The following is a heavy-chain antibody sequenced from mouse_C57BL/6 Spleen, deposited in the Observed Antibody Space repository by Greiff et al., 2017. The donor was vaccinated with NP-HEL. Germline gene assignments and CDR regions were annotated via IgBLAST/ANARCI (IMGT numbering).Heavy chain of an antibody. CDR2: IWSDGST. Sequence: VQLVESGPGLVAPSQSLSITCTVSGFSLTSYGVHWVRQPPGKGLEWLVVIWSDGSTTYNSALKSRLSISKDNSKSQVFLKMNSLQTDDTAMYYCARHGDYYGSSYVSLAYWGQGTLVTVSA. J-gene: IGHJ3*01. D-gene: IGHD1-1*01. CDR3: ARHGDYYGSSYVSLAY. CDR1: GFSLTSYG. V-gene: IGHV2-6-1*01.